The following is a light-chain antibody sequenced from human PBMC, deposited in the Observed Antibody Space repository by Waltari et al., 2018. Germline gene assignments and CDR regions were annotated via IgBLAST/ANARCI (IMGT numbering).Light chain of an antibody. J-gene: IGKJ1*01. Sequence: DIVMTQSPDSLAVSLGERATINCKSSQSVLYSSKNKNYLAWDQQKPGQPPKLLIYWASTRESGVPDRVSGSGSGTDFTLTISSLQAEDVAVYYCQQYYSTPRTFGQGTKVEIK. CDR1: QSVLYSSKNKNY. CDR2: WAS. V-gene: IGKV4-1*01. CDR3: QQYYSTPRT.